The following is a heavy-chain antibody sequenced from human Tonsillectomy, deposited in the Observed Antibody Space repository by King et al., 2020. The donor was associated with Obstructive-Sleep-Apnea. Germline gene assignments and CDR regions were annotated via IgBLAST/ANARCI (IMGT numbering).Heavy chain of an antibody. J-gene: IGHJ4*02. Sequence: VQLQESGPGLVKSSETLSLTCTVSADSISNDYWSWIWQPPGKGLEWIGYMFYSGNTNYNPSLKRRVTISVDTSKIQFSLRLNSVTAADTAIYYCARHRGVEDYGGYGDYFDYWGQGTLVTVSS. CDR1: ADSISNDY. CDR3: ARHRGVEDYGGYGDYFDY. V-gene: IGHV4-59*08. CDR2: MFYSGNT. D-gene: IGHD5-12*01.